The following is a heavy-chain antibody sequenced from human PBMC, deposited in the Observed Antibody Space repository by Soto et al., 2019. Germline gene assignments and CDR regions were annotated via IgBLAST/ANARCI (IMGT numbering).Heavy chain of an antibody. D-gene: IGHD1-26*01. J-gene: IGHJ4*02. Sequence: QVQLQESGPGLVKPSETLSLSCTVSSTTSHYWGWIRQSPGKGLEWIGSINRSGNIYYNPSLKSRVTISVDKPRNQFSLKLSSVTAADTALYYCAAPYSGIPYCFDYWAQGTLVTVS. CDR1: STTSHY. CDR2: INRSGNI. V-gene: IGHV4-39*01. CDR3: AAPYSGIPYCFDY.